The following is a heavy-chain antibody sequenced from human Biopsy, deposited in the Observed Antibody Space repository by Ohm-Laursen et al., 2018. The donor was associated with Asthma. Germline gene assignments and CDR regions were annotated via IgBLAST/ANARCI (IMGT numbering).Heavy chain of an antibody. J-gene: IGHJ4*02. CDR1: GYSLTDLS. V-gene: IGHV1-24*01. Sequence: ASVEVSCKLSGYSLTDLSMHWVRQAPGQGLEWMGGHDHEEGGTVNARRFQGRVTMTEDTSTDTAYMELSSLSSDDTAVYYCASDFPKDYVRYNFQFWGQGTLVTVSS. CDR3: ASDFPKDYVRYNFQF. CDR2: HDHEEGGT. D-gene: IGHD4-17*01.